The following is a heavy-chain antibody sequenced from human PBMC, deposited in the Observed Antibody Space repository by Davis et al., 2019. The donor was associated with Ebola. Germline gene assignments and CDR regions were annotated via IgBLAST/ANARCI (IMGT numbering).Heavy chain of an antibody. CDR1: GYVFISYY. V-gene: IGHV1-46*01. CDR3: ARDWGRYCASTSCSVDY. Sequence: ASVKVSCKTSGYVFISYYIHWVRQAPGQGLEWMGMINPNGGSTTYTQKFQGRVTMTRDTSTSTVYMELSGLRSDDTAVYYCARDWGRYCASTSCSVDYWGQGTLVTVSS. CDR2: INPNGGST. D-gene: IGHD2-2*01. J-gene: IGHJ4*02.